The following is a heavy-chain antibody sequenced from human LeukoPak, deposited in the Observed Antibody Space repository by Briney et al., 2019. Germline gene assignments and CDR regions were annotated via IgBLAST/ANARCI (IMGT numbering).Heavy chain of an antibody. CDR1: GFTFSSYG. CDR3: SRPRGDYSNYYYDGMDV. D-gene: IGHD4-11*01. CDR2: ISYDGSNK. J-gene: IGHJ6*02. V-gene: IGHV3-30*03. Sequence: GRSLRLSCAASGFTFSSYGMHWVRQAPGKGLEWVAVISYDGSNKYYADSVKGRFTISRDNSKNTLYLQMNGLRAEDTAVYYCSRPRGDYSNYYYDGMDVWGQGTTVTVSS.